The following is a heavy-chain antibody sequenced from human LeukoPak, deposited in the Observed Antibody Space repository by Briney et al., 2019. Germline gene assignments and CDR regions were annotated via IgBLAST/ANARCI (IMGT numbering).Heavy chain of an antibody. CDR2: IYYSGST. V-gene: IGHV4-30-4*01. CDR3: ARGDPRYCSSTSCSPYFDY. D-gene: IGHD2-2*01. CDR1: GGSISSGDYY. J-gene: IGHJ4*02. Sequence: PSETLSLTCTVSGGSISSGDYYWSWIRQPPGKGLGWIGYIYYSGSTYYNPSLKSRVTISVDTSKNQFSLKLSSVTAADTAVYYCARGDPRYCSSTSCSPYFDYWGQGTLVTVSS.